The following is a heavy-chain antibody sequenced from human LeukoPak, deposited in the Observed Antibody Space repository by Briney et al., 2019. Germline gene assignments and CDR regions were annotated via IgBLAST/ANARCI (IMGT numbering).Heavy chain of an antibody. V-gene: IGHV4-59*01. J-gene: IGHJ2*01. D-gene: IGHD3-22*01. CDR2: IYYSGST. CDR3: ARTYYYESSGYYYEYWYFDL. Sequence: SETLSLTCTVSGGSISSSYWSWIRQPPGKGLEWIGYIYYSGSTDYNPSLKSRVTIPVDTSKNQFSLRLSSVTAADTAVYYCARTYYYESSGYYYEYWYFDLWGRGTLVTVSS. CDR1: GGSISSSY.